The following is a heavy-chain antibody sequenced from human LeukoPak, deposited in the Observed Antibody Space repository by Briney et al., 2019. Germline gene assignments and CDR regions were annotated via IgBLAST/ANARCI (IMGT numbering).Heavy chain of an antibody. CDR3: ARNYGSGSYYHYYYYMDV. V-gene: IGHV1-2*02. CDR2: INPNSGGT. CDR1: GDTFTAYY. Sequence: ASLKVSCKASGDTFTAYYMYWVRQAPVHGLEWMGWINPNSGGTNYAEKFQGRVTMTRDTSISTAYMELSRLRSDDTAVYYCARNYGSGSYYHYYYYMDVWGKGTTVTISS. J-gene: IGHJ6*03. D-gene: IGHD3-10*01.